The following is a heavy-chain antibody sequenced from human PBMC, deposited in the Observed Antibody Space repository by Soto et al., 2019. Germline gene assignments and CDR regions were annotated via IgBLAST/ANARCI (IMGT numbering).Heavy chain of an antibody. CDR2: IYSSGRT. V-gene: IGHV3-53*02. CDR3: ARVGSSGWMNYFDC. J-gene: IGHJ4*02. CDR1: GFTVSDNH. Sequence: EVQLVETGGGLMQPGGSLRLSCAASGFTVSDNHINWVRQAPGKGLEWVSVIYSSGRTYYADCVNGRFTISRDNSKNTVYLQMNSLRADDSAVYYCARVGSSGWMNYFDCWGQGTLVTVSS. D-gene: IGHD6-19*01.